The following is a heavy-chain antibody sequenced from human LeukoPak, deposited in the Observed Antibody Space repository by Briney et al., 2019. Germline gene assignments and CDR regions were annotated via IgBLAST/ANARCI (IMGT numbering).Heavy chain of an antibody. CDR2: IYHSGST. D-gene: IGHD6-19*01. V-gene: IGHV4-38-2*02. Sequence: SETLSLTCTVSGYSISSGYYWGWIRQPPGKGLEWIGSIYHSGSTYYNPSLKSRVTISVDTSKNRFSLKLSSVTAADTAVYYCARGGSGWYHYYYMDVWGKGTTVTVSS. J-gene: IGHJ6*03. CDR3: ARGGSGWYHYYYMDV. CDR1: GYSISSGYY.